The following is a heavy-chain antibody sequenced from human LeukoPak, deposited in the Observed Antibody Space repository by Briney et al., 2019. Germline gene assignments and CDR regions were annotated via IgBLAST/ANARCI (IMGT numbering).Heavy chain of an antibody. Sequence: SVKVSCKASGYTFTTYGISWVRQAPGQGLEWMGGIIPIFGTANYAQKFQGRVTITADESTSTAYMELSSLRSEDTAVYYCARAEYSSSWFDYWGQGTLVTVSS. CDR2: IIPIFGTA. CDR3: ARAEYSSSWFDY. D-gene: IGHD6-13*01. V-gene: IGHV1-69*13. CDR1: GYTFTTYG. J-gene: IGHJ4*02.